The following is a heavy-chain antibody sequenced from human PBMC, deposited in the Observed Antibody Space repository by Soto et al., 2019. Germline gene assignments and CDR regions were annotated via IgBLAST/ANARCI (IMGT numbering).Heavy chain of an antibody. J-gene: IGHJ4*02. CDR1: GFTFSSYG. V-gene: IGHV3-33*01. CDR3: ARDVSSNVYTAMGHFDY. Sequence: QVQLVESGGGVVQPGRSLRLSCEASGFTFSSYGMHWVRQAPGKGLERVAVIWYDGRNKYYADSVKGRFTISRDNSKNTLYLQMNSLRAEDTAVYYCARDVSSNVYTAMGHFDYWGQGILVTFS. CDR2: IWYDGRNK. D-gene: IGHD5-18*01.